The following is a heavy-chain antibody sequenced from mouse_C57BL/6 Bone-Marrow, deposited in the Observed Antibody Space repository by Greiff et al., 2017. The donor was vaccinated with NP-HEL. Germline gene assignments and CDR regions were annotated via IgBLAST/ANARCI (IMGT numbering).Heavy chain of an antibody. CDR1: GYTFTSYW. CDR2: IDPSDSET. Sequence: QVQLQQPGAELVRPGSSVKLSCKASGYTFTSYWMHWVKQRPIQGLEWIGNIDPSDSETHYNQKFKDKATLTVDKSSSTAYMQLSSLTSEDSAVYYCARMYSKYYFDYWGQGTTLTVSS. V-gene: IGHV1-52*01. CDR3: ARMYSKYYFDY. D-gene: IGHD2-5*01. J-gene: IGHJ2*01.